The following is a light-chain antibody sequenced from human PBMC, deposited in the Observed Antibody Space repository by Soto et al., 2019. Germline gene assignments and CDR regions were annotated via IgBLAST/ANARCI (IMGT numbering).Light chain of an antibody. V-gene: IGKV3-20*01. CDR2: DAS. CDR1: QSVSSSY. Sequence: EIVLTQSPGTLSLSPGDTATLSCRASQSVSSSYLAWYQQKPGQAPRLFIYDASNRATGIPDRFSGSGSGTDFTLTSSRLEPEDFAVYYCQQYDSSPTLGQGTKLEIK. J-gene: IGKJ2*01. CDR3: QQYDSSPT.